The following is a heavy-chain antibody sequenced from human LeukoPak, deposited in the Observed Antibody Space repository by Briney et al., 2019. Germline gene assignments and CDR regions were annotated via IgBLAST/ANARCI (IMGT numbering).Heavy chain of an antibody. J-gene: IGHJ6*03. CDR3: AKDLFIARGYFYYMDV. D-gene: IGHD2-15*01. Sequence: PGGSLRLSCAASGFTFDDYAMHWVRQPPGKGLEWVSLISGDGGRIYYADSVKGRFTVSRDNSKNTLYLQMNSLGTEDTALYYCAKDLFIARGYFYYMDVWGKGTTVTVSS. V-gene: IGHV3-43*02. CDR1: GFTFDDYA. CDR2: ISGDGGRI.